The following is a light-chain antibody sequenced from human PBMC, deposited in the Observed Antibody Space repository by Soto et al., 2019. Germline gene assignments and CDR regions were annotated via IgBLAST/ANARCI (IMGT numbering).Light chain of an antibody. Sequence: EIVLTPSPATLSVSPGERATLSCRASQSVSTNIAWYQQKPGQAPRLLIYGASTRATGIPARFSGSGSGTEFTLTISSLQSEDFAVYYCQQYYDWPITFGQGTRLEI. CDR1: QSVSTN. CDR3: QQYYDWPIT. J-gene: IGKJ5*01. CDR2: GAS. V-gene: IGKV3-15*01.